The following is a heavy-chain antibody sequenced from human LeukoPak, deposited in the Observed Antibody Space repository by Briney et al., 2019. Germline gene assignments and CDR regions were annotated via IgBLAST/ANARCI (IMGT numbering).Heavy chain of an antibody. CDR2: MNPDSGNT. CDR3: AVHLPGDYLDR. J-gene: IGHJ4*02. CDR1: EYTFNSYD. V-gene: IGHV1-8*01. Sequence: GASVRASCKASEYTFNSYDINWVRQATGQGLEWMGWMNPDSGNTGFAQKFQGRVTMTRNTSITTAYMELSSLRSEDTAVYYCAVHLPGDYLDRWGQGTLVTVSS.